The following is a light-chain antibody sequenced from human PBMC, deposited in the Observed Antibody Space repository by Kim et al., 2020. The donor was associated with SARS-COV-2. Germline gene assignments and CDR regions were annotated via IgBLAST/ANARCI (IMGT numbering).Light chain of an antibody. CDR2: DKG. J-gene: IGLJ3*02. CDR3: LLSCSGARWV. CDR1: TGSVSYCDY. V-gene: IGLV7-46*01. Sequence: GGRVTRTWGSGTGSVSYCDYPYWLQQKPGHAPRTLINDKGNKHSWTPARFSGSLIGGKAALTVSGAQPEDEDEYYCLLSCSGARWVFGGGTQLTVL.